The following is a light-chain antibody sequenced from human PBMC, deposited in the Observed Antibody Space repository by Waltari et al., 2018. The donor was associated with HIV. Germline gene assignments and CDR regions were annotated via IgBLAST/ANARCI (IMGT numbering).Light chain of an antibody. CDR3: QTWDTGIQS. CDR1: SGHTTYA. Sequence: QLALTQAPSASAPLGASVNVSCSLSSGHTTYAVAWHQMQPGKGPRFLMTVNSDGSHTRGDGIPDRFSGSSSGSERFLTMSNVVSEDEADYFCQTWDTGIQSFAGATRLTVL. V-gene: IGLV4-69*02. J-gene: IGLJ2*01. CDR2: VNSDGSH.